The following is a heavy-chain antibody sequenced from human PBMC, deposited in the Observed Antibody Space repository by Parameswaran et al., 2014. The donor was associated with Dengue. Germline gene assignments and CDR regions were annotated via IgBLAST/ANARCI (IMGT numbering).Heavy chain of an antibody. V-gene: IGHV1-8*01. CDR3: ARGGLRKQWLVG. CDR2: MNPNSGNT. Sequence: WVRQAPGQGLEWMGWMNPNSGNTGYAQKFQGRVTMTRNTSISTAYMELSSLRSEDTAVYYCARGGLRKQWLVGWGQAPGHRLL. J-gene: IGHJ4*02. D-gene: IGHD6-19*01.